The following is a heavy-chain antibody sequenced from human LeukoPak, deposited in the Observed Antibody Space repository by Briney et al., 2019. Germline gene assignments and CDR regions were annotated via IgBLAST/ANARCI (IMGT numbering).Heavy chain of an antibody. CDR3: AMTTVTTHYNWFDP. J-gene: IGHJ5*02. CDR1: GGSISSSSYY. CDR2: IYYSGST. Sequence: PSETLSLTCAVSGGSISSSSYYWGWIRQPPGKGLEWLGSIYYSGSTYYNPSLKSRVTISVDTSKNQFSLKLSSVTAADTAVYYCAMTTVTTHYNWFDPWGQGTLVTVSS. D-gene: IGHD4-17*01. V-gene: IGHV4-39*07.